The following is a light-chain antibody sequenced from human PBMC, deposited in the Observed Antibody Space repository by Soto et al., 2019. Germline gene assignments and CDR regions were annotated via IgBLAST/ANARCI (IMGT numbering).Light chain of an antibody. J-gene: IGLJ1*01. CDR2: EVN. Sequence: QSALTQPPSASGSPGQSVTISCTGTSSDVGGYNFVSWYQQHPGKAPKLMIYEVNKRPSGVPNRFSGSKSGNTASLTVSGLPAEDEADYYCSSYGGNNNRDVFGTGTKLTVL. CDR1: SSDVGGYNF. CDR3: SSYGGNNNRDV. V-gene: IGLV2-8*01.